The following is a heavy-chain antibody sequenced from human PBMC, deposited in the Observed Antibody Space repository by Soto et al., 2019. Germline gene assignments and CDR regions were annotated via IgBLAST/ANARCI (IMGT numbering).Heavy chain of an antibody. CDR2: ISYDGSNK. CDR1: GFTFSSYG. D-gene: IGHD2-2*01. V-gene: IGHV3-30*18. CDR3: AKCIVPAAMWWFDP. J-gene: IGHJ5*02. Sequence: GGSLRLSCAASGFTFSSYGMHWVRQAPGKGLEWVAVISYDGSNKYYADSVKGRFTISRDNSKNTLYLQMNSLRAEDTAVYYCAKCIVPAAMWWFDPWGQGTLVTVSS.